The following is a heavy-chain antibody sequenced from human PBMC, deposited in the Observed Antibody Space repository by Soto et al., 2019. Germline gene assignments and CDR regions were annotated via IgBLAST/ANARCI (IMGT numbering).Heavy chain of an antibody. D-gene: IGHD6-13*01. Sequence: QVQLQESGPGLVKPSETLSLTCTVSVSGGSVSTGVHYWSWIRQPPGKGLEWIGHIYYSGSTNYNPSPRSRFTLYVDTSKNQFSLKLTSVTAAATAVYYCARGYYTSWYWFDRWGRGTLVTVSS. CDR2: IYYSGST. CDR1: GGSVSTGVHY. J-gene: IGHJ2*01. V-gene: IGHV4-61*08. CDR3: ARGYYTSWYWFDR.